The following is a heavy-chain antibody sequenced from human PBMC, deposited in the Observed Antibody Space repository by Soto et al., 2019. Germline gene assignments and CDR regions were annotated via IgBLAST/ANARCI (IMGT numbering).Heavy chain of an antibody. D-gene: IGHD6-13*01. CDR2: VYYSGTT. CDR3: ARAGSTWRYFFDY. Sequence: QVQLQESGPGLVKPSETLSLTCTVSGGSISSYYWTWIRQPPGKGLEWVGDVYYSGTTYYNPSLQSRVTVSVDTSKNQFSLKVKSVTAADTAIYYCARAGSTWRYFFDYWGQGSLVTVSS. V-gene: IGHV4-59*01. J-gene: IGHJ4*02. CDR1: GGSISSYY.